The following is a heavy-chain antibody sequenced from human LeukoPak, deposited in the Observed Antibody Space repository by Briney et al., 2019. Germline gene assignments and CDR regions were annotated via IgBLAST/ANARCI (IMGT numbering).Heavy chain of an antibody. J-gene: IGHJ4*02. Sequence: SVKVSCKASGGTFSSYAISWVRQAPGQGLEWMGGIIPIFGTANYAQKFQGRVTITADGSTSTAYMELSSLRSEDTAVYYCARDHSPTYYYDSSGYYYVAFDYWGQGTLVTVSS. CDR1: GGTFSSYA. CDR3: ARDHSPTYYYDSSGYYYVAFDY. CDR2: IIPIFGTA. D-gene: IGHD3-22*01. V-gene: IGHV1-69*13.